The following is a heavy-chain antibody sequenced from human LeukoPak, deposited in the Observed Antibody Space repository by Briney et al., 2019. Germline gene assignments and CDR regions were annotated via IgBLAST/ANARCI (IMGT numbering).Heavy chain of an antibody. Sequence: ASVKVSCKASGYTFTTYGMNWVRQAPGQGLEWMGWISAYNGNTNYAQKLQGRVTMTTDTSTSTAYMELRSLRSDDTAVYYCARGDRFLEWLSHFDYWGQGTLVTVSS. D-gene: IGHD3-3*01. CDR3: ARGDRFLEWLSHFDY. CDR1: GYTFTTYG. J-gene: IGHJ4*02. V-gene: IGHV1-18*01. CDR2: ISAYNGNT.